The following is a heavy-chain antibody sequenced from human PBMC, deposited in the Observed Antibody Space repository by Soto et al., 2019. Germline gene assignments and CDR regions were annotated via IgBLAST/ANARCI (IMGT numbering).Heavy chain of an antibody. Sequence: QLQLQESGSGLVKPSQTLSLTCAVSGGSISSGGYSWRWIRQPPGKGLEWIGYIYHRGSTYYNPSLKSPVTISVDRSKNQFALKLSSVTAADTAVYYCARVAYCGGDCQRGFDPWGQGTLVPVSS. CDR1: GGSISSGGYS. V-gene: IGHV4-30-2*01. CDR3: ARVAYCGGDCQRGFDP. D-gene: IGHD2-21*02. CDR2: IYHRGST. J-gene: IGHJ5*02.